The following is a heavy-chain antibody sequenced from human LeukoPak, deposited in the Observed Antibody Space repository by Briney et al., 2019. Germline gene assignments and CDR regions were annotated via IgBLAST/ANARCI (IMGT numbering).Heavy chain of an antibody. CDR1: GGSISSTNW. Sequence: SGTLSLTCAVSGGSISSTNWWSWVRQTPGKGLEWIGEIWHSGITNYNPSLKSRVTISVDTSKNQFSLKLNSVTAADTAVYYCAKAGGFAGYMDVWGKGTTVTISS. V-gene: IGHV4-4*02. D-gene: IGHD3-16*01. CDR3: AKAGGFAGYMDV. J-gene: IGHJ6*03. CDR2: IWHSGIT.